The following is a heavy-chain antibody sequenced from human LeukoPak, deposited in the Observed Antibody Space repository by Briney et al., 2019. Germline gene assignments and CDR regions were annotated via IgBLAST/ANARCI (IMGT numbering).Heavy chain of an antibody. Sequence: GSLRLSCAASGFTFSTYAMSWVRQAPGKGLEWVSGISGSGGSTYYTDSVKGRFTISRDNSKNTLYLQMNSLRAEDTAVYYCAKDRYWNRGGDGIWGQGTMVIVSS. CDR3: AKDRYWNRGGDGI. CDR2: ISGSGGST. J-gene: IGHJ3*02. CDR1: GFTFSTYA. V-gene: IGHV3-23*01. D-gene: IGHD2-21*01.